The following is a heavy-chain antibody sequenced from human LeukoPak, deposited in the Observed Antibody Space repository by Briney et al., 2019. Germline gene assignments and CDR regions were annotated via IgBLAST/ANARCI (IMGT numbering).Heavy chain of an antibody. Sequence: GGSLRLSCAASGFTFSSYWMSWVRQAPGKGLGWVANIKQDGGEKYYVDSVKGRFTISRDNATNSLYLQMNSLRAEDTAVYYCARDGGGWLVRSRFDPWGQGTLVTVSS. CDR2: IKQDGGEK. CDR1: GFTFSSYW. V-gene: IGHV3-7*01. J-gene: IGHJ5*02. CDR3: ARDGGGWLVRSRFDP. D-gene: IGHD6-19*01.